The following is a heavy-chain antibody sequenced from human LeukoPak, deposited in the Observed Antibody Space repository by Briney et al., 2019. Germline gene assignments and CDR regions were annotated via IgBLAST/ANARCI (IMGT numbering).Heavy chain of an antibody. V-gene: IGHV3-48*03. CDR3: AREWQGGIAAAGTRIEGDY. CDR1: GFTFSSYE. J-gene: IGHJ4*02. D-gene: IGHD6-13*01. CDR2: FSSSGSTI. Sequence: GGSLRLSCAASGFTFSSYEMNWVRQAPGKGREWVSYFSSSGSTIYYADSVKGRFTISRDNAKNSLYLQMNSLRAEDTAVYYCAREWQGGIAAAGTRIEGDYWGQGGLVAVSS.